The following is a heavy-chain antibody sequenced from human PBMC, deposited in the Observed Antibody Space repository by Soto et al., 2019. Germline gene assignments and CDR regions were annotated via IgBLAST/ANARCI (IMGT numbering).Heavy chain of an antibody. J-gene: IGHJ6*02. CDR3: ARRYGSGSYYYYYGMDV. CDR2: INHSGST. Sequence: SETLSLTCAVYGGSFSGYYWSWIRQPPGKGLEWIGEINHSGSTNYNPSLKSRVTISVDTSKNQFSLKLSSVTAADTAVYYCARRYGSGSYYYYYGMDVWGQATTVTVSS. CDR1: GGSFSGYY. D-gene: IGHD3-10*01. V-gene: IGHV4-34*01.